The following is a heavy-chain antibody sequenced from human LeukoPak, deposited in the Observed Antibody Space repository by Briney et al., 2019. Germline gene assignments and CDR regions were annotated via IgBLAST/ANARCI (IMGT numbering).Heavy chain of an antibody. V-gene: IGHV4-59*01. D-gene: IGHD2-15*01. CDR1: GGSISSYY. CDR3: ARLGYCSGGSCYYYYYMDV. Sequence: PPETLSLTCTVSGGSISSYYWSWIRRPPGKGLEWIGYIYYSGSTNYNPSLKSRVTISVDTSKNQFSLKLSSVTAADTAAYYCARLGYCSGGSCYYYYYMDVWGKGTTVTVSS. J-gene: IGHJ6*03. CDR2: IYYSGST.